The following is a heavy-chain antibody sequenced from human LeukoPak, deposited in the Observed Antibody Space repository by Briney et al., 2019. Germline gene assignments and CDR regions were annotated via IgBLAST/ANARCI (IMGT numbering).Heavy chain of an antibody. J-gene: IGHJ4*02. V-gene: IGHV4-4*07. Sequence: PLETLSLTCTVSGGSISSYYWSWIRQPAGKGLKWIGRIYTSGSTNSNPSLKSRVTMSVDTSKNQFSLKLSSVTAADTAVYYCAREADFWSGYYWWFDYWGQGTLVTVSS. CDR3: AREADFWSGYYWWFDY. CDR1: GGSISSYY. D-gene: IGHD3-3*01. CDR2: IYTSGST.